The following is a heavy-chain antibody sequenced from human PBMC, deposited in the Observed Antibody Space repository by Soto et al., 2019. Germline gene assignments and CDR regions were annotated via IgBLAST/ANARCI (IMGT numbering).Heavy chain of an antibody. CDR1: GFTFSSYA. D-gene: IGHD5-18*01. J-gene: IGHJ4*02. CDR3: ARDPTAMVTFFDY. CDR2: ISYDGSNK. V-gene: IGHV3-30-3*01. Sequence: GGSLRLSCAASGFTFSSYAMHWVRQAPGKGLEWVAVISYDGSNKYYADSVKGRFTISRDNSKNTLYLQMNSLRAEDTAVYYCARDPTAMVTFFDYWGQGTLVTVSS.